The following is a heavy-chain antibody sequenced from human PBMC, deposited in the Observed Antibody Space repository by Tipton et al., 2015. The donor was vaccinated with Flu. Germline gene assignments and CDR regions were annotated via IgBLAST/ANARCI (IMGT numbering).Heavy chain of an antibody. Sequence: SLRLSCAASGISVNDVYMSWVRQAPGKGLEWVSLIFTGGNTFYADSVKGRFTMSRDNSKNTVYLQLNSLRVEDTAVYYCASDEGDSTFDHWGQGTLVTVSS. D-gene: IGHD2-21*02. CDR2: IFTGGNT. CDR1: GISVNDVY. CDR3: ASDEGDSTFDH. J-gene: IGHJ4*02. V-gene: IGHV3-66*01.